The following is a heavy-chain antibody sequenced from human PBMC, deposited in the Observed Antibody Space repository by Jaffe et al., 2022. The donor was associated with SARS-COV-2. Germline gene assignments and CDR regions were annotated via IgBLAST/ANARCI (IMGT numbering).Heavy chain of an antibody. J-gene: IGHJ4*01. CDR2: ITDGGDT. CDR3: ATRPAAAGGQAAFDY. V-gene: IGHV3-23*01. D-gene: IGHD6-13*01. CDR1: GFTFNTYA. Sequence: EVQLLESGGGLVQPGGSLRLSCAASGFTFNTYAMNWVRQAPGKGLECVSVITDGGDTYYADSVKGRFTISRDISRNTLYLQMNSLRAEDTAIYYCATRPAAAGGQAAFDYWGQGTLVTVSS.